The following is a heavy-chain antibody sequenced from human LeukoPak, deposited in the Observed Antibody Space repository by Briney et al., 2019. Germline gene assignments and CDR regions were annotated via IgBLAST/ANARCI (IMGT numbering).Heavy chain of an antibody. Sequence: GGSLRLSCAASGFTFSTYAMTWVRQAPGKGLEWVSTISGNGDRIFYGDSVKGRFTISRDRSKNTLYLQMNSLRAEDTAVCYCAKEGSSWNVDYWGQGTLVTVSS. CDR1: GFTFSTYA. V-gene: IGHV3-23*01. CDR3: AKEGSSWNVDY. D-gene: IGHD6-13*01. J-gene: IGHJ4*02. CDR2: ISGNGDRI.